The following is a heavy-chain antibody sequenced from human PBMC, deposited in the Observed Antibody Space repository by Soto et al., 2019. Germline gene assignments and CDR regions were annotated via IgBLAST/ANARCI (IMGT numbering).Heavy chain of an antibody. J-gene: IGHJ6*02. Sequence: SETLSLTCTVSGGSISSYYWSWIRQPPGKGLEWIGYIYYSGSTNYNPSLKSRVTISVDTSKNQFSLKLSSVTAADTAVYYCARDSFRKYYDFWSGYPHPYYYGMDVWGQGTTVTVSS. V-gene: IGHV4-59*01. CDR2: IYYSGST. CDR3: ARDSFRKYYDFWSGYPHPYYYGMDV. D-gene: IGHD3-3*01. CDR1: GGSISSYY.